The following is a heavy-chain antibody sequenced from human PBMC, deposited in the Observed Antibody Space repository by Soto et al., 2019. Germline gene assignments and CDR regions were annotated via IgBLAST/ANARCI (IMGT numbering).Heavy chain of an antibody. D-gene: IGHD3-10*01. V-gene: IGHV4-59*01. CDR3: ARGYGSGSYYNEDWFDP. Sequence: ESLSLTCTVSGGSISRYYWSWIRQPPGKGLEWIGYIYYSGSTNYNPSLKSRVTISVDTSKNQFSLKLSSVTAADTAVYYCARGYGSGSYYNEDWFDPWGRGTLVTVSS. CDR1: GGSISRYY. J-gene: IGHJ5*02. CDR2: IYYSGST.